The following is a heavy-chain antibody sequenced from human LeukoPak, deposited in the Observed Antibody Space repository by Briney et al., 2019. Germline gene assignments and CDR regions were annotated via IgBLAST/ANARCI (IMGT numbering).Heavy chain of an antibody. CDR1: GYFIGSGYY. V-gene: IGHV4-38-2*01. Sequence: SETLSLTCAVSGYFIGSGYYWVWIRQPPGKGLEWIGSVYHTGSTYYHPSLKSRVTISLDTSKNQFSLRLTSVTAADTALYYCASHYYASSGSLFDSWGRGSLVTVSS. CDR3: ASHYYASSGSLFDS. D-gene: IGHD3-22*01. J-gene: IGHJ4*02. CDR2: VYHTGST.